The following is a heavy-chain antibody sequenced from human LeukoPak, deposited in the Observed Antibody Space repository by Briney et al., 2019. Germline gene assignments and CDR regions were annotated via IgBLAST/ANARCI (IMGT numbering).Heavy chain of an antibody. Sequence: GGSLRLSCAASGFTFSSYGMHWVRQAPGKGLEWVAVISYDGSNKYYADSVKGRFTISRDNSKNTLYLQMNSLRAEDTAVYYCAKGAKTYYYGSGSYRRDNWFDPWGQGTLVTVSS. J-gene: IGHJ5*02. D-gene: IGHD3-10*01. V-gene: IGHV3-30*18. CDR3: AKGAKTYYYGSGSYRRDNWFDP. CDR1: GFTFSSYG. CDR2: ISYDGSNK.